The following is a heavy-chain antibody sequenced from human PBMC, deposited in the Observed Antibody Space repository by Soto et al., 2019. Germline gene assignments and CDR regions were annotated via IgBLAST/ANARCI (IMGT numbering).Heavy chain of an antibody. CDR3: ARDLSHDSSGYYEPQFDY. CDR1: GGSISSYY. D-gene: IGHD3-22*01. Sequence: SETLSLTCTVSGGSISSYYWSWIRQPPGKGLEWIGYIYYSGSTNYNPSLKSRVTISVDTSKNQFSLKLISVTAADTAVYYCARDLSHDSSGYYEPQFDYWGQGTLVTLSS. J-gene: IGHJ4*02. CDR2: IYYSGST. V-gene: IGHV4-59*01.